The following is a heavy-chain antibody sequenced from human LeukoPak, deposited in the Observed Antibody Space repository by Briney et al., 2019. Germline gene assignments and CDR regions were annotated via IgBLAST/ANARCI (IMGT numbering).Heavy chain of an antibody. D-gene: IGHD3-10*01. CDR2: IYSSGST. V-gene: IGHV3-53*01. Sequence: GGSLRLSCAASGFTVSSNYMSWVRQAPGKGLEWVSVIYSSGSTYYADSVKGRFTISRDNSKSTLHLQMDSLRVEDTAVYYCATWPGVWYGEDSWGQGTLVTVSS. CDR3: ATWPGVWYGEDS. CDR1: GFTVSSNY. J-gene: IGHJ4*02.